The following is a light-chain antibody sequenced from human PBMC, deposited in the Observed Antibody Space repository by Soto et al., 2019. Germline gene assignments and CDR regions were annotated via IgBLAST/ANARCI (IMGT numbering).Light chain of an antibody. CDR2: STS. Sequence: QAVVTQESSLTVSPGGSVTLTCASNTGAVTSGYHPNWLQQKAGQAPRALLYSTSYKYSWTPARFSGSLLGGKAALTLSGAQPEDEADYYCLVYYGTSWVFGGGTKLTVL. CDR3: LVYYGTSWV. V-gene: IGLV7-43*01. CDR1: TGAVTSGYH. J-gene: IGLJ3*02.